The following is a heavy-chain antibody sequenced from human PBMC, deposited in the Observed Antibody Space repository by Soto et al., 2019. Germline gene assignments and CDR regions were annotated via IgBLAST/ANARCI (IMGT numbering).Heavy chain of an antibody. J-gene: IGHJ3*02. CDR1: GGSVSSGSYY. Sequence: SETLSLTCTVSGGSVSSGSYYWSWIRQPPGKGLEWIGYIYYSGSTNYNPSLKSRVTRSVDTSKNQFSLKLSSVTAADTAVYYCARGLGIAVAGILGEYDAFDIWGQGTMVTVSS. D-gene: IGHD6-19*01. CDR3: ARGLGIAVAGILGEYDAFDI. CDR2: IYYSGST. V-gene: IGHV4-61*01.